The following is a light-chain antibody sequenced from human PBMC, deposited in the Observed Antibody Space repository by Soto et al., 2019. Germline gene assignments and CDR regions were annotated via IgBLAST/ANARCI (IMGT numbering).Light chain of an antibody. CDR1: SSDVGTHGY. J-gene: IGLJ3*02. Sequence: QSALTQPRSASGSPGQSVTISCTGTSSDVGTHGYVSWYQQHAGKAPKLMIYDVTKRPSGVPDRFSGSKSANTASLTVSGLQAEDEADYYCMCYAGGNNWVFGGGTQLTVL. CDR2: DVT. CDR3: MCYAGGNNWV. V-gene: IGLV2-8*01.